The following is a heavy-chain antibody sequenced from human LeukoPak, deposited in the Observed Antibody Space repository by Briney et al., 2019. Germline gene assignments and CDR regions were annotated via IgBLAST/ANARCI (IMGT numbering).Heavy chain of an antibody. V-gene: IGHV1-18*01. CDR1: DYTFTSYG. CDR2: VNTNNGDT. J-gene: IGHJ4*02. CDR3: ARLRAAPAFFDH. D-gene: IGHD6-25*01. Sequence: ASVKVSCKASDYTFTSYGIAWVQQAPGQGLEWVGWVNTNNGDTNYAQKIQGRVTMTTDTSTTTAYMELRNLRSDDTAVYFCARLRAAPAFFDHWGQGTLVTVSS.